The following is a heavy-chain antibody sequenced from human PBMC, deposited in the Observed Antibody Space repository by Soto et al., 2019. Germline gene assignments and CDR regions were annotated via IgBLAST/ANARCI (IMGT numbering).Heavy chain of an antibody. CDR1: GYAFTTYG. Sequence: QVHLVQSGAEVKKPGASVKVSCKGSGYAFTTYGITWVRQAPGQGLEWMGWISAHNGNTNYAQKLQGRGTVTRETSTSTAYMGLRGLRSDDTAVYYWARGGDGDYWGQGALVTVSS. CDR2: ISAHNGNT. D-gene: IGHD3-16*01. J-gene: IGHJ4*02. V-gene: IGHV1-18*01. CDR3: ARGGDGDY.